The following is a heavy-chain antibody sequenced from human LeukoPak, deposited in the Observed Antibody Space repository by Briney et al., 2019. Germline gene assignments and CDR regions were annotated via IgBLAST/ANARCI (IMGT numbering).Heavy chain of an antibody. V-gene: IGHV6-1*01. Sequence: SQTLSLTCSISGDSVSSNAAAWNWIRQSPSRGLEWLGRTYYRSKWYTEYAVSVKSRITVKSDTSKNQFSLQLNSVTPEDTAVYYCASTHGPIDHWGQGTLVTASS. D-gene: IGHD2-8*01. CDR2: TYYRSKWYT. CDR1: GDSVSSNAAA. CDR3: ASTHGPIDH. J-gene: IGHJ5*02.